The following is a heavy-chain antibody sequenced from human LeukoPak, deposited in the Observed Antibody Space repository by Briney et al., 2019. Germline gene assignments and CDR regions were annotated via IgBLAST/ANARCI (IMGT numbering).Heavy chain of an antibody. CDR3: ARHYDILTGYSLFDY. D-gene: IGHD3-9*01. CDR1: GGSISSYY. V-gene: IGHV4-59*08. J-gene: IGHJ4*02. Sequence: SETLSLTCTVSGGSISSYYWSWIRQPPGKGLEWIGYIYYSGSTNHNPSLKSRVTISVDTSKNQFSLKLSSVTAADTAVYYCARHYDILTGYSLFDYWGQGTLVTVSS. CDR2: IYYSGST.